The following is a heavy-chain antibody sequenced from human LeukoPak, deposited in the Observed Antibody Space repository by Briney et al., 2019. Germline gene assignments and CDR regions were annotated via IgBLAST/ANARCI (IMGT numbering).Heavy chain of an antibody. Sequence: SETLSLTCTVSGGPISSYYWSWIRQPPGKGLEWTGYVYSSEITSYNPPLNNRATILGDMSKNQISLRLTSVTAADTAVYYCAGSATGTHSEIGYWGQGILVTVS. CDR2: VYSSEIT. J-gene: IGHJ4*02. CDR3: AGSATGTHSEIGY. CDR1: GGPISSYY. V-gene: IGHV4-59*12. D-gene: IGHD3-9*01.